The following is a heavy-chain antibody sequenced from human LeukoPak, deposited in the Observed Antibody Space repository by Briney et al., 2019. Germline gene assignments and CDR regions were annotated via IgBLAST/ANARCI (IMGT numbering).Heavy chain of an antibody. V-gene: IGHV1-69*05. Sequence: ASVKVSCKASGGTFSSYAISWLRQAPGQGLEWMGRIIPIFGTANYAQKFQGRVTTTTDESTSTAYMELSSLRSEDTAVYYCARMDYYDSSGSFDYWGQGTLVTVSS. CDR2: IIPIFGTA. CDR1: GGTFSSYA. J-gene: IGHJ4*02. D-gene: IGHD3-22*01. CDR3: ARMDYYDSSGSFDY.